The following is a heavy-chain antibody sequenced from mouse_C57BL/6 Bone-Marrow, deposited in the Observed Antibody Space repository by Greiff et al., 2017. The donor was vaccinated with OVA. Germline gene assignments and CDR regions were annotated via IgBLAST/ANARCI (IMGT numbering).Heavy chain of an antibody. D-gene: IGHD3-3*01. CDR1: GYTFTSYW. Sequence: QVQLQQPGAELVMPGASVKLSCKASGYTFTSYWMHWVKQRPGQGLEWIGEIDPSDSYTNYNQKFKGKSTLTVDKSSSTAYMQLSSLTSEDSAVYYCASFRALYYFDYWGQGTTLTVSS. J-gene: IGHJ2*01. V-gene: IGHV1-69*01. CDR3: ASFRALYYFDY. CDR2: IDPSDSYT.